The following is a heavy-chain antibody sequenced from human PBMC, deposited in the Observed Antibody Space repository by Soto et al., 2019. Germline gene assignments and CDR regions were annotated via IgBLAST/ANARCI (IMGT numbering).Heavy chain of an antibody. CDR3: ASGTNGAFFVY. CDR1: GFTFSDYY. CDR2: ISSRSSTI. D-gene: IGHD2-8*01. J-gene: IGHJ4*02. V-gene: IGHV3-11*01. Sequence: QVQLVESGGGLVKHGGSLRLSCAASGFTFSDYYMSWIRQAPGKGLEWVSYISSRSSTIFYADSVKGRFTISRDNVKNSLYLQMNILRAEDTAVYYCASGTNGAFFVYWGQGILVTVSS.